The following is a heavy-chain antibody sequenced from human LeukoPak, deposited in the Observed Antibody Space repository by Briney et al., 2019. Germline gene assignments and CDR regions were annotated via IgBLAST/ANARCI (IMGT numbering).Heavy chain of an antibody. V-gene: IGHV1-69*13. CDR1: GGTFSSYA. CDR2: IIPIFGAA. D-gene: IGHD3-9*01. J-gene: IGHJ3*01. CDR3: ARQGYTNNLGGYFGDKDDGFDL. Sequence: ASVKVSCKASGGTFSSYAISWVRQAPGQGLEWMGGIIPIFGAANYAQKFQGRVTITADESTSTAYMELSRLRFEDTAVYYCARQGYTNNLGGYFGDKDDGFDLWGQGTMVTVSS.